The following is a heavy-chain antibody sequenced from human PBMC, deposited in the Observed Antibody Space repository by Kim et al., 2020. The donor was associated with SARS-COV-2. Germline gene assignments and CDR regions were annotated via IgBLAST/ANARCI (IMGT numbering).Heavy chain of an antibody. CDR3: AIPGSSGSYDTPDWDD. CDR1: GFTFSSYG. D-gene: IGHD3-10*01. Sequence: GGSLRLSCAASGFTFSSYGMHWDRQAPGKGREWVAVIWDEGSNKYYADSVKGRLTISRDNSKNTPNLQMNSLRAEDTAVYYCAIPGSSGSYDTPDWDDWGQGTLVTVSS. CDR2: IWDEGSNK. J-gene: IGHJ4*02. V-gene: IGHV3-33*01.